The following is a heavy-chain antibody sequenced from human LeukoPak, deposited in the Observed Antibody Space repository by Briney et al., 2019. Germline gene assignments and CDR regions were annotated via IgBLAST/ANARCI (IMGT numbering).Heavy chain of an antibody. CDR1: GFTFSDYY. CDR3: ARVRDYYYMDV. CDR2: TKNRANSYTT. J-gene: IGHJ6*03. V-gene: IGHV3-72*01. Sequence: GGSLRLSCAASGFTFSDYYMDWVRQAPGKGLEWVGRTKNRANSYTTYYAASVRGRFTISRDDSKNSLYLQMSSLKTEDTAVYFCARVRDYYYMDVWGKGTTVTVSS.